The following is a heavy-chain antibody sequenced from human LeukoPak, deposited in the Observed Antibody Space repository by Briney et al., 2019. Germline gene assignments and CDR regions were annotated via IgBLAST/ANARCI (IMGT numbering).Heavy chain of an antibody. CDR3: ARVYDSSPFDY. J-gene: IGHJ4*02. Sequence: GGSLRLSCAASGFTFSSYEMNWVRQAPGKGLEWVSYISSSGSTIYYADSVKGRFTISRDNAKNSLYPQMNSLRAEDTAVYYCARVYDSSPFDYWGQGTLVTVSS. CDR1: GFTFSSYE. CDR2: ISSSGSTI. V-gene: IGHV3-48*03. D-gene: IGHD3-22*01.